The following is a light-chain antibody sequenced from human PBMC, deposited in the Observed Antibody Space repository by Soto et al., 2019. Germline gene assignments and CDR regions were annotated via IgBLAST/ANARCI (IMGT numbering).Light chain of an antibody. CDR2: GAS. Sequence: EIVLTQPPGTLSLYTGERATLSCRASQSVSSSYLAWYQQKPGQAPRLLIYGASSRATGIPDRFSGSGSGTDFTLTISRLDPEDFAVYYCQQYGSSPPITVGQGTRLEIK. CDR1: QSVSSSY. CDR3: QQYGSSPPIT. V-gene: IGKV3-20*01. J-gene: IGKJ5*01.